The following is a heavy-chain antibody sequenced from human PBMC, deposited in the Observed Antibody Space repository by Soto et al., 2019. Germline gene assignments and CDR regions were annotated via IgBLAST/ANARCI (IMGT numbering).Heavy chain of an antibody. CDR2: IYYSGST. V-gene: IGHV4-59*01. CDR3: ARAWVYSYGYYFDY. J-gene: IGHJ4*02. Sequence: SETLSLTCTVSGGSISSYYWSWIRQPPGKGLEWIGYIYYSGSTNYNPSLKSRVTISVDTSKNQFSLKLSSVTAADTAVYYCARAWVYSYGYYFDYWGQGTLVTVSS. CDR1: GGSISSYY. D-gene: IGHD5-18*01.